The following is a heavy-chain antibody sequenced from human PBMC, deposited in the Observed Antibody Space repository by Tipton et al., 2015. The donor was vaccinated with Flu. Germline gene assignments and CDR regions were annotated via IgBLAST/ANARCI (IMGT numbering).Heavy chain of an antibody. V-gene: IGHV3-23*01. J-gene: IGHJ4*02. Sequence: SLRLSCAASGLTFSTYAMGWVRQAPGKGPEWVSSISGSGGSTYYTGSVKGRFTISRDNSNNTLYLQMSSLRAEDTAIYYCAKDGRNFHGISGYFSYWGQGTLVAVSS. CDR3: AKDGRNFHGISGYFSY. CDR1: GLTFSTYA. D-gene: IGHD5-12*01. CDR2: ISGSGGST.